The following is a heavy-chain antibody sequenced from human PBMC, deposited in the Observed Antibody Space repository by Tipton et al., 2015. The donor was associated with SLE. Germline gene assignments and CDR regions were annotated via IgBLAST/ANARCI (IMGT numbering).Heavy chain of an antibody. CDR3: ARECSGSGCLDY. CDR2: ISAKNGDT. D-gene: IGHD3-10*02. CDR1: GYRFTNYG. J-gene: IGHJ4*02. Sequence: QVQLVQSGPEVTKPGASVQVSCKASGYRFTNYGISWVRQAPGQGLEWMGWISAKNGDTKFAQTFQDRVTLTTDTSTSTTYLALRSPRSDDTAIYYCARECSGSGCLDYWGQGTLVTISS. V-gene: IGHV1-18*01.